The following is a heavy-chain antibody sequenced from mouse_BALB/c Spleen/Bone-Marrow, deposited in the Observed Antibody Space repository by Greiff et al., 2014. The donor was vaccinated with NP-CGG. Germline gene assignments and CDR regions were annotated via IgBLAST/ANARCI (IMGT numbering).Heavy chain of an antibody. D-gene: IGHD2-1*01. CDR2: INPSTGYT. CDR1: GYTFTSYW. V-gene: IGHV1-7*01. Sequence: QVQLQQPGAELAKPGASVKMSCKASGYTFTSYWMRWVKQRPGQGLEWIGYINPSTGYTDYNQKFNDKATLTADKSSSTAYMQLSSLTSKDSAVYYCARGNPLYAMDYWGQGTSVTVSS. CDR3: ARGNPLYAMDY. J-gene: IGHJ4*01.